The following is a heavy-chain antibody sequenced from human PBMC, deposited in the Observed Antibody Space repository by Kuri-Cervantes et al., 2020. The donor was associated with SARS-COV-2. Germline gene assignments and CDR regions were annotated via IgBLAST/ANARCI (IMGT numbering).Heavy chain of an antibody. V-gene: IGHV3-30*04. Sequence: GGSLRLSCAASGFTFSSYAMHWVRQAPGKGLEWVAVISYDGSNKYYADSVKGRFTISRDNSKNTLYLQMNSLRAEDTAVYYCARDGDDPTGERAFDIWGQGTMVTVSS. CDR1: GFTFSSYA. J-gene: IGHJ3*02. D-gene: IGHD7-27*01. CDR2: ISYDGSNK. CDR3: ARDGDDPTGERAFDI.